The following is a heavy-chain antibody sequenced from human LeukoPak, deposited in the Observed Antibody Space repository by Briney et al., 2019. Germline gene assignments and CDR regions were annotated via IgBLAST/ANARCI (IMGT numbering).Heavy chain of an antibody. CDR3: AKTITIFGVVPSYGMDV. CDR1: GFTFSSYA. J-gene: IGHJ6*02. Sequence: GGSLRLSCAASGFTFSSYAMSWVRQAPGKGLEWVSVISGNGGTTYYADSVKGRFTISRDNSKNTLYLQMNSLRAEDTAVYDCAKTITIFGVVPSYGMDVWGQGTTVTVSS. V-gene: IGHV3-23*01. CDR2: ISGNGGTT. D-gene: IGHD3-3*01.